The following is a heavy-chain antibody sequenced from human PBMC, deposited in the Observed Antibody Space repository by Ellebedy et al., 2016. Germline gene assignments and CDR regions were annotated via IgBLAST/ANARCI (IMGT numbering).Heavy chain of an antibody. CDR1: GGSISSGGFY. CDR2: IYNSGSA. J-gene: IGHJ5*02. V-gene: IGHV4-31*03. Sequence: SETLSLXXNVSGGSISSGGFYWSWIRQHPGKGLEWIGYIYNSGSAYYNPSLKTRVSMSVDTSKNQFSLKLSSVTAADTAVYFCARGRSIFEVDHDLWGQGTLVTVSS. CDR3: ARGRSIFEVDHDL. D-gene: IGHD3-3*01.